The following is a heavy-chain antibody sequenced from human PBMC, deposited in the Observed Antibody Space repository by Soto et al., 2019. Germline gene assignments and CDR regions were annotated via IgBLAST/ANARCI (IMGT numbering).Heavy chain of an antibody. V-gene: IGHV4-30-2*06. CDR3: ARGDYQYYFDY. J-gene: IGHJ4*02. Sequence: QLQLQESGSGLVKPSQTLSLTCAVSGGSISSGDYSWSWIRQSAGGGLEWIGYTYRSGNTHYNPSLKGQVTISEDRSKNQFSLKMTSVTAADTAVYYCARGDYQYYFDYWGQGTLVTVSS. CDR1: GGSISSGDYS. CDR2: TYRSGNT. D-gene: IGHD2-2*01.